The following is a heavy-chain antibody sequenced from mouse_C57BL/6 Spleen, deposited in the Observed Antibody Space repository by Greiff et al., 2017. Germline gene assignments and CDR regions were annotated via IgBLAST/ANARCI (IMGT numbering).Heavy chain of an antibody. CDR3: ARMAYYSNDGDWAYAMDY. Sequence: QVQLQQPGAELVKPGASVKLSCKASGYTFTSYWMHWVKQRPGRGLEWIGRIDPNSGGTKYNEKFKSKATLTVDKPSSTAYMQLSSLTSEDSAVYYCARMAYYSNDGDWAYAMDYWGQGTSVTVSS. V-gene: IGHV1-72*01. CDR1: GYTFTSYW. CDR2: IDPNSGGT. J-gene: IGHJ4*01. D-gene: IGHD2-5*01.